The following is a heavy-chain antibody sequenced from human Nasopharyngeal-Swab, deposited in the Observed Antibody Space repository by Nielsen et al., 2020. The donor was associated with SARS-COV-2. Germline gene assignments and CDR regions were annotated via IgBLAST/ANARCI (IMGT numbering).Heavy chain of an antibody. CDR2: ISAYNGNT. CDR3: ARDLGYCSGGSCSIDY. CDR1: CYTFTSFG. D-gene: IGHD2-15*01. V-gene: IGHV1-18*01. J-gene: IGHJ4*02. Sequence: SVKVSCQASCYTFTSFGISWVRPAPGQGPEWMGWISAYNGNTNYAQKLQGRVTMTTDTSTSTAYMELRSLRSDDTAVYYCARDLGYCSGGSCSIDYWGQGTLVTVSS.